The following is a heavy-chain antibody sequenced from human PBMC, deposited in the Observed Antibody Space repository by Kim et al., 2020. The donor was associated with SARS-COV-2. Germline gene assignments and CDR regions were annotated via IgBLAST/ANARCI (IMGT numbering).Heavy chain of an antibody. D-gene: IGHD5-18*01. CDR1: GFTFSSYA. CDR2: ISYDGSNK. J-gene: IGHJ4*02. V-gene: IGHV3-30*04. Sequence: GGSLRLSCAASGFTFSSYAMHWVRQAPGKGLEWVAVISYDGSNKYYADSVKGRFTISRDNSKNTLYLQMNSLRAEDTAVYYCARSRKGGYGYFDYWGQGTLVTVSS. CDR3: ARSRKGGYGYFDY.